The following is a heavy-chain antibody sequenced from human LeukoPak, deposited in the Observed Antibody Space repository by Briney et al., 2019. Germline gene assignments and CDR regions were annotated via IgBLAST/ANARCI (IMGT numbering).Heavy chain of an antibody. V-gene: IGHV4-59*08. Sequence: PSETLSLTCTVSGGSISSYYWSWIRQPPGKGLEWIGYIYYSGSTNYNPSLKSRVTISVDTSKNQFSLKLSSVTAADTAVYYCARHPLLTYYDSSGYYPQGFDPWGQGTLVTVSS. CDR2: IYYSGST. CDR3: ARHPLLTYYDSSGYYPQGFDP. CDR1: GGSISSYY. J-gene: IGHJ5*02. D-gene: IGHD3-22*01.